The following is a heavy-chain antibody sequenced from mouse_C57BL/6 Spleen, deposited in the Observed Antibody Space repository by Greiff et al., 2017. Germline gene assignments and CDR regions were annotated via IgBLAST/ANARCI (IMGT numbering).Heavy chain of an antibody. D-gene: IGHD2-4*01. Sequence: QVQLQQSGAELVKPGASVKISCKASGYAFSSYWMNWVKQRPGKGLEWIGQIYPGDGDTNYNGKFKGKATLTADKSSSTAYMQLSSLTSADSAVDFCASGTNYEEFAYWGQGTLVTVSA. CDR1: GYAFSSYW. V-gene: IGHV1-80*01. CDR3: ASGTNYEEFAY. CDR2: IYPGDGDT. J-gene: IGHJ3*01.